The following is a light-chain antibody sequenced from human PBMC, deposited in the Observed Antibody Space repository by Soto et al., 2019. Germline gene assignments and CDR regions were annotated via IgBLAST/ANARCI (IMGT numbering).Light chain of an antibody. V-gene: IGKV1-33*01. J-gene: IGKJ2*01. CDR3: QQYDNLPMYT. CDR1: QDISNY. Sequence: DIQMTQSPSSLSASVGDRVTITCQASQDISNYLNWYQQKPGKAPRLLIYDASNLDTGVPSRFSGSVSETDFTFTISSLHPEDIATYYCQQYDNLPMYTFGQGTKLEIK. CDR2: DAS.